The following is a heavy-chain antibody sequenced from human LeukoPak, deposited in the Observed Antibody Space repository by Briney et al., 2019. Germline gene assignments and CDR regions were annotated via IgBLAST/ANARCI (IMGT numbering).Heavy chain of an antibody. V-gene: IGHV4-34*01. CDR2: INHSGST. Sequence: PSETLSLTCAVYGGSFSGYYWSWIRQPPGKGLEWIGEINHSGSTNYNPSLKGRVTISVDTSKNQLSLRLNSVTAADTAVCYCTRLEGDFSPAYWGQGTVVTVSS. D-gene: IGHD2/OR15-2a*01. CDR3: TRLEGDFSPAY. J-gene: IGHJ4*02. CDR1: GGSFSGYY.